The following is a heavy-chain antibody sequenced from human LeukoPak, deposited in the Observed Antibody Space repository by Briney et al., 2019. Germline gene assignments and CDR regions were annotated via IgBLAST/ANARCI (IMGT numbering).Heavy chain of an antibody. D-gene: IGHD1-26*01. Sequence: SETLSLTCTVSGGSISSYYWSWIRQPAGKGLEWIGRIYTSGSTNYNPSLKSRVTMSVDTSKNQFSLKLSSVTAADTAVYYCARGAPNRYSGSYYDYWGQGTLVTVSS. CDR1: GGSISSYY. V-gene: IGHV4-4*07. CDR3: ARGAPNRYSGSYYDY. CDR2: IYTSGST. J-gene: IGHJ4*02.